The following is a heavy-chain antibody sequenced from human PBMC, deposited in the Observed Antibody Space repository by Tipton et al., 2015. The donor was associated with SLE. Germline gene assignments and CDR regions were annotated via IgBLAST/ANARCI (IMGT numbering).Heavy chain of an antibody. CDR2: IYTDGSRT. CDR1: GFTFSSYW. D-gene: IGHD3-9*01. V-gene: IGHV3-74*01. J-gene: IGHJ4*02. CDR3: ARGALTGYYQDY. Sequence: SLRLSCVASGFTFSSYWMHWVRQAPGKGLVWVSRIYTDGSRTHYADSVRGRFTISRDNPKNTLYLQMNSLRAEDTAVYYCARGALTGYYQDYWGQGTLVTVSS.